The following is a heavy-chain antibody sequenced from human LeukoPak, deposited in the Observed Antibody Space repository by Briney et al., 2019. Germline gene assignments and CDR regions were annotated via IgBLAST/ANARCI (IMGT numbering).Heavy chain of an antibody. CDR3: ARGLTIFGVVDAFDI. CDR1: GSTFDDYG. CDR2: INWNGGST. D-gene: IGHD3-3*01. V-gene: IGHV3-20*04. Sequence: GGSLRLSCAASGSTFDDYGMSWVRQAPGKGLEWVSGINWNGGSTGYADSVKGRFTISRDNAKNSLYLQMNSLRAEDTALYYCARGLTIFGVVDAFDIWGQGTMVTVSS. J-gene: IGHJ3*02.